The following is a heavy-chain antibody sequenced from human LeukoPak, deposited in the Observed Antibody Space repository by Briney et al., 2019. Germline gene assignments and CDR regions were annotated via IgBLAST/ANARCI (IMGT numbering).Heavy chain of an antibody. CDR3: ARVGCSSTSPNLGRDTCFDY. Sequence: PSETLSLTCAVYGVSFSGYYWXXXXXPXGXXXXXXGEXNHXXSTNYNPSLKSRVTISVDTSKNQFSLKLSSVTAADTAVYYCARVGCSSTSPNLGRDTCFDYWGQGTLVTVSS. V-gene: IGHV4-34*01. D-gene: IGHD2-2*01. CDR2: XNHXXST. J-gene: IGHJ4*02. CDR1: GVSFSGYY.